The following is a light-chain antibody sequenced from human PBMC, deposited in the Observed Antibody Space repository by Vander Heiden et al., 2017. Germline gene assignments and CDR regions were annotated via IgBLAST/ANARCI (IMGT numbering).Light chain of an antibody. CDR2: NTT. CDR1: QSVSSNY. J-gene: IGKJ4*02. V-gene: IGKV3-20*01. CDR3: QQNGELPVT. Sequence: DIVLTQPPVTLSLSPGQRATLSCRASQSVSSNYLAWSQQTGGEAPRLLVHNTTRGASGIAESFSSSGSGTDFTITSSRLEPEDVADYYWQQNGELPVTFGGGTRVEIK.